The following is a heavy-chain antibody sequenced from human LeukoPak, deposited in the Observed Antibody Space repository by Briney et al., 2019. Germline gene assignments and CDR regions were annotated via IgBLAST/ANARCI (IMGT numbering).Heavy chain of an antibody. V-gene: IGHV1-2*02. J-gene: IGHJ3*02. CDR3: ARDRVLLWFGELGDAFDI. Sequence: ASVKVSCKASGYTFTGYYMHWVRQAPGQGLEWMGWINPNSGGTNYAQKFQGRVTMTRDTSISTAYMELSRLRSDDTAVYYCARDRVLLWFGELGDAFDIWGQGTMVTVSS. CDR1: GYTFTGYY. D-gene: IGHD3-10*01. CDR2: INPNSGGT.